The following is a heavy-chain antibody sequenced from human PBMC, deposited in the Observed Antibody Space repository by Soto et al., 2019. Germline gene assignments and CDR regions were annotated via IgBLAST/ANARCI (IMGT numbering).Heavy chain of an antibody. CDR3: ARSQGSSTSLEIYYYYYYGMDV. V-gene: IGHV1-69*01. CDR2: IIPISGTA. CDR1: GGTFSSYA. D-gene: IGHD2-2*01. J-gene: IGHJ6*02. Sequence: QVQLVQSGAEVKKPGSSVKVSCKASGGTFSSYAISWVRQAPGQGLEWMGGIIPISGTANYAQKFQGRVTITAEESTSTAYMELSSLRSEDTAVYYCARSQGSSTSLEIYYYYYYGMDVWGQGTTVTASS.